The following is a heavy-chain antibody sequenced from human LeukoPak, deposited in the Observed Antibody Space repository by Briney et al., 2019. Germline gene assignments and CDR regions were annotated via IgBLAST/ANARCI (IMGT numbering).Heavy chain of an antibody. V-gene: IGHV1-18*01. J-gene: IGHJ4*02. D-gene: IGHD6-19*01. CDR3: ARDRLVGGIAVAGIDY. Sequence: ASVKVSCKASGYTFTSYGISWVRQGPGQGLEWVGWISAYNGNTNYAQKPQGRVTMTTDTSTSTAYMELRSLRSDDTAVYYCARDRLVGGIAVAGIDYWGQGTLVTVSS. CDR1: GYTFTSYG. CDR2: ISAYNGNT.